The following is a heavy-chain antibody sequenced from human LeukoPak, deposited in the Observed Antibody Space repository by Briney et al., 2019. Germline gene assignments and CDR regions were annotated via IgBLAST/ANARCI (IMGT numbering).Heavy chain of an antibody. CDR3: TTDSFYDSSGHGYFQH. CDR1: GFTFSNAW. V-gene: IGHV3-15*01. J-gene: IGHJ1*01. Sequence: GGSLRLSCAASGFTFSNAWMSWVRQAPGKGLEWVGRIKSKTDGGTTDYAAPVKGRFTISRDDSKNTLYLQMNSLKTEDTAVYYCTTDSFYDSSGHGYFQHWGQGTLVTVSS. D-gene: IGHD3-22*01. CDR2: IKSKTDGGTT.